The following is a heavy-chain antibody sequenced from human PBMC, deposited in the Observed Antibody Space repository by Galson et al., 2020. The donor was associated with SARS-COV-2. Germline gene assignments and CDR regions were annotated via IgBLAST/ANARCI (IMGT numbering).Heavy chain of an antibody. V-gene: IGHV3-74*01. D-gene: IGHD3-3*01. CDR1: GFTFSSYW. Sequence: GESLKISCAASGFTFSSYWMHWVRQAPGKGLVWVSRINSDGSSTSYADSVKGRFTISRDNAKNTLYLQMNSLRAEDTAVYYCARGASITIFGVVIGSYMDVWGKGTTVNVSS. J-gene: IGHJ6*03. CDR3: ARGASITIFGVVIGSYMDV. CDR2: INSDGSST.